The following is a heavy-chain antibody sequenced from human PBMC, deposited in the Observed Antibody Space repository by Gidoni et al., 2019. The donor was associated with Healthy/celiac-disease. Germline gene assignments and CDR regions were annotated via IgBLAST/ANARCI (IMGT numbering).Heavy chain of an antibody. J-gene: IGHJ4*02. CDR1: GGSIGTSNW. V-gene: IGHV4-4*02. CDR2: IYHSGST. Sequence: QVQLQESGPGLVKPSGALSITCAVSGGSIGTSNWWSWVRQPPGTGLEWIGEIYHSGSTIYNPSLKSRVTISVDKSKNQFSLKLSSVTAADTAVYYCARGGYYESSGYYTFDYWGQGTLVTVSS. CDR3: ARGGYYESSGYYTFDY. D-gene: IGHD3-22*01.